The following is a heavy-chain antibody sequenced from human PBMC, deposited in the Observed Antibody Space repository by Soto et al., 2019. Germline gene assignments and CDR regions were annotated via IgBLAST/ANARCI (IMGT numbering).Heavy chain of an antibody. J-gene: IGHJ3*02. CDR3: ARGGLDCNNSVCYILHAFDM. Sequence: QVRLEESGGGVVQPGGSLRLSCAASGFTFSTYGMHWVRQAPGKGLQWVALIWHDGTKKEFSDSVKGRFTISRDNSKKTVYLQMTSLRVEDTAVYYCARGGLDCNNSVCYILHAFDMWGQGTMVTVSS. D-gene: IGHD2-8*01. CDR2: IWHDGTKK. V-gene: IGHV3-33*01. CDR1: GFTFSTYG.